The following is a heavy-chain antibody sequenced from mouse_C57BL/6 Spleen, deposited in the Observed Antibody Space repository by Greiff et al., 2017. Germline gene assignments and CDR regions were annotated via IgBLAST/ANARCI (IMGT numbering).Heavy chain of an antibody. D-gene: IGHD1-1*01. Sequence: QVQLQQSGAELARPGASVKLSCKASGYTFTSYGISWVKQRTGQGLEWIGEIYPRSGNTYYNEKFKGKATLTADKSSSTAYMVLRSLTSEDSAVYFCAGYYCGSSYGYWGQGTTLTVSS. CDR2: IYPRSGNT. CDR3: AGYYCGSSYGY. V-gene: IGHV1-81*01. CDR1: GYTFTSYG. J-gene: IGHJ2*01.